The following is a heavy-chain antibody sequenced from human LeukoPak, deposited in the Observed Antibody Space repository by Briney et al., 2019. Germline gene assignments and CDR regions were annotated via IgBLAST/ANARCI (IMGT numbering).Heavy chain of an antibody. V-gene: IGHV4-59*01. Sequence: PSETLSLTCTVSGGSISSYYWSWIRQPPGEGLEWIAYIYYSGSTNYNPSLKSRLTISVDTSKNQFSLKLTSVTAADTAAYYCARASAHRDIAVAGVYWYFDLWGRGTLVTVSS. J-gene: IGHJ2*01. CDR1: GGSISSYY. CDR2: IYYSGST. D-gene: IGHD6-19*01. CDR3: ARASAHRDIAVAGVYWYFDL.